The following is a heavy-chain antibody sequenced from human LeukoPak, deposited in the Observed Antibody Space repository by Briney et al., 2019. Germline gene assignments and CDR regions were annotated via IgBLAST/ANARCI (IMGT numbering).Heavy chain of an antibody. V-gene: IGHV4-59*08. CDR2: TYYSGST. J-gene: IGHJ6*02. Sequence: SETLSLTCTVSDGSISSYYWSWIRQPPGKGLEWIGYTYYSGSTNYNPSLKSRVTISVDTSKNQFSLKLSSVTAADTAVYYCARQGSGAGYYGMDVWGQGTTVTVSS. CDR3: ARQGSGAGYYGMDV. D-gene: IGHD3-10*01. CDR1: DGSISSYY.